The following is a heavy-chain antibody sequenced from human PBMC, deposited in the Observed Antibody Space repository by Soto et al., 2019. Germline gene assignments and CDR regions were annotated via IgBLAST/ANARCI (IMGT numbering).Heavy chain of an antibody. D-gene: IGHD2-2*01. J-gene: IGHJ3*01. Sequence: QVQLQQWGAGLLKASETLSLTCAVYGGSFSDNYWSWIRQPPGKGLEWTGEINHSGNTNYNLSLISRVSTSEDLSKHQFYLKLNAVTAADTSVYYCAGGEFGIRYFSSYSSICSLDVWGQGTMVTVSS. CDR1: GGSFSDNY. CDR2: INHSGNT. V-gene: IGHV4-34*01. CDR3: AGGEFGIRYFSSYSSICSLDV.